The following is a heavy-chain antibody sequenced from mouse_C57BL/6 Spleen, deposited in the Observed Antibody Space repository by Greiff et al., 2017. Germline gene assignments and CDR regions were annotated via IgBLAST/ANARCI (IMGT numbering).Heavy chain of an antibody. CDR1: GYTFTSYW. D-gene: IGHD1-1*01. CDR3: ARLDYGSSYYFDY. J-gene: IGHJ2*01. V-gene: IGHV1-69*01. Sequence: QVQLQQPGAELVMPGASVKLSCKASGYTFTSYWMHWVKQRPGQGLEWIGEIDPSDSYTNYNQKFKGKSTLTVDKSSSTAYMQLSSLTSEDSAVYYGARLDYGSSYYFDYWGQGTTLTVSS. CDR2: IDPSDSYT.